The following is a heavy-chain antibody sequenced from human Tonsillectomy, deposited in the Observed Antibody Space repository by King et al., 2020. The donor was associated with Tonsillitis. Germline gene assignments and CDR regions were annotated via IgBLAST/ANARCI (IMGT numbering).Heavy chain of an antibody. CDR1: GGSFSGYY. CDR2: INHSGST. V-gene: IGHV4-34*01. D-gene: IGHD1-26*01. Sequence: VQLTQWGAGLLKPSETLSLTCAVYGGSFSGYYWSWIRQPPGKGLEWIGEINHSGSTNYNPSLKSRVTISVDTSKNQFSLKLSSVTAADTAVYYCARYSGSYYRFDYWGQGTLVTVSS. CDR3: ARYSGSYYRFDY. J-gene: IGHJ4*02.